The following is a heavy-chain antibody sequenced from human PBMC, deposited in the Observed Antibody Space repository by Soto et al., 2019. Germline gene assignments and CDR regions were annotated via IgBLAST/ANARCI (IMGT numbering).Heavy chain of an antibody. J-gene: IGHJ5*02. V-gene: IGHV1-69*06. CDR2: IIPIFGTA. CDR3: ARGGLPAAIQGGAYNWFDP. Sequence: SVEVSCKASGGTFSSYSISWVLQAPGQGLEWMGGIIPIFGTANYAQKFQGRVTITADKSTSTAYMELSSLRSEDTAVYYCARGGLPAAIQGGAYNWFDPWGQGTLVTVSS. D-gene: IGHD2-2*02. CDR1: GGTFSSYS.